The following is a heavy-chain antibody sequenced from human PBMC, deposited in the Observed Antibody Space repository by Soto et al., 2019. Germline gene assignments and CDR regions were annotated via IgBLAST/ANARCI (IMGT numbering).Heavy chain of an antibody. V-gene: IGHV3-7*04. Sequence: EVQLVESGGGLVQPGGSLRLSCAASGFTFSSYWMSWVRQAPGKGLEWVANIKQDGSEKYYVDSVKGRFTISRDNAKNSLYLQMNSLRAEDTAVYYCARDDSGGYFYYYYGMDVWGQGTTVTVSS. D-gene: IGHD3-22*01. CDR1: GFTFSSYW. CDR3: ARDDSGGYFYYYYGMDV. J-gene: IGHJ6*02. CDR2: IKQDGSEK.